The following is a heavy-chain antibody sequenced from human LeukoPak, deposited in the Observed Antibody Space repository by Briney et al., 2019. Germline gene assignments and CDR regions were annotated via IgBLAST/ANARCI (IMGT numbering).Heavy chain of an antibody. CDR3: ARVGYSGYDRIDY. Sequence: SETLSLTCAVYGGSFSGYYWSWIRQPPGKGLEWIGEINHSGSTNCNPSLKSRVTISVDTSKNQFSLKLSSVTAADTAVYYCARVGYSGYDRIDYWGQGTLVTVSS. V-gene: IGHV4-34*01. CDR1: GGSFSGYY. CDR2: INHSGST. J-gene: IGHJ4*02. D-gene: IGHD5-12*01.